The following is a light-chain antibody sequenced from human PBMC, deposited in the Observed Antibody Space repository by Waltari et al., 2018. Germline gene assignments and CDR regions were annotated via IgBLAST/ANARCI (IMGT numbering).Light chain of an antibody. CDR1: RSNIGAGYD. CDR2: GNS. J-gene: IGLJ2*01. CDR3: QSYDSSLSGPVV. Sequence: QSVLTQPPSVSGAPGQRVTISCTGSRSNIGAGYDVHWYQQLPGTAPKLLIYGNSNRPSGVPDRFSGSKSGTSASLAITGLQAEDEADYYCQSYDSSLSGPVVFGGGTKLNVL. V-gene: IGLV1-40*01.